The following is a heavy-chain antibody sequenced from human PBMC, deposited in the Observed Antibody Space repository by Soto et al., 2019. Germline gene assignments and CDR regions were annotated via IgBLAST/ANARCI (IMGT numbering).Heavy chain of an antibody. D-gene: IGHD2-8*01. CDR3: AREYCSNGVCYNLSDY. Sequence: GGSLRLSCAASGFSFSSYGLHWVRQASGKGLEWVAVIWFDGSNKYYADSVKGRFTISRDNSKNTLYLQMNSLRAEDAAVYYCAREYCSNGVCYNLSDYWGQGTLVTVSS. V-gene: IGHV3-33*01. CDR1: GFSFSSYG. J-gene: IGHJ4*02. CDR2: IWFDGSNK.